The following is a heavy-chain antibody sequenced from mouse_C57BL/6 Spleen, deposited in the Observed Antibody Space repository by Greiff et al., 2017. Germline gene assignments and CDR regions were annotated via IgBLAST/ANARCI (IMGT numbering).Heavy chain of an antibody. CDR2: IHPNSGST. V-gene: IGHV1-64*01. D-gene: IGHD1-1*01. J-gene: IGHJ1*03. Sequence: QVQLQQPGAELVKPGASVKLSCKASGYTFTSYWMHWVKQRPGQGLEWIGMIHPNSGSTNYNEKFKSKATLTVDKPSSTAYMQLSSLTSEDSAVYYCARSGDYDWYFDVWGTGTTVTVSS. CDR3: ARSGDYDWYFDV. CDR1: GYTFTSYW.